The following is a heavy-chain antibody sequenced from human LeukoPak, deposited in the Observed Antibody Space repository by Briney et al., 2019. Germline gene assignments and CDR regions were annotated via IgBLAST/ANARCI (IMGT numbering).Heavy chain of an antibody. CDR3: ARGVSLGYCSSTSCYNYFDY. V-gene: IGHV4-34*01. Sequence: SETLSLTCAVYGGSFSGYYWSWIRQPPGKGLEWIGEINHSGSTNYNPSLKSRVTISVDTSKNQFSLKLSSVTAVDTAVYYCARGVSLGYCSSTSCYNYFDYWGQGTLVTVSS. CDR2: INHSGST. J-gene: IGHJ4*02. D-gene: IGHD2-2*02. CDR1: GGSFSGYY.